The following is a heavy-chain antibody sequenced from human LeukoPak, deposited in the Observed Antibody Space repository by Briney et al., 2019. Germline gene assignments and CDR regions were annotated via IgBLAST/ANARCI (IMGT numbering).Heavy chain of an antibody. Sequence: SETLSLTCNVAGASITSYSYWTWVRQPPGKGLEWIGNIYFSGSTNDNPSLKSRVTMSVDTSKNQFSLKLSSVTAADTAVYYCARGVNSSGWYLFNWFDPWGQGTLVTVSS. CDR3: ARGVNSSGWYLFNWFDP. D-gene: IGHD6-19*01. J-gene: IGHJ5*02. CDR1: GASITSYSY. CDR2: IYFSGST. V-gene: IGHV4-59*01.